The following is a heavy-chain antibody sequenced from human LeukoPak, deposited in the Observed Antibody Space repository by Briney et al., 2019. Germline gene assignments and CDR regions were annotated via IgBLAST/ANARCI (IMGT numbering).Heavy chain of an antibody. D-gene: IGHD1-26*01. V-gene: IGHV3-30*04. CDR3: ARDRVTLLLSPSPRVGALDY. CDR1: GFTFSSYA. CDR2: ISYDGSNK. J-gene: IGHJ4*02. Sequence: PGRSLRLSCAASGFTFSSYAMHWLRQAPGKGLEWVAVISYDGSNKYYADSVKGRFTISRDNSKNTLYLQMNSLRAEDTAVYYCARDRVTLLLSPSPRVGALDYWGQGTLVTVSS.